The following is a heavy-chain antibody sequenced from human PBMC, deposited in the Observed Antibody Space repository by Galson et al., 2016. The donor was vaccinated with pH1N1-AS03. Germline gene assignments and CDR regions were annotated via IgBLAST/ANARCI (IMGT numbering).Heavy chain of an antibody. CDR1: GGSVNGCY. CDR2: IFYIGDT. CDR3: GRHLRSSYSMDV. V-gene: IGHV4-59*08. J-gene: IGHJ6*02. D-gene: IGHD2-15*01. Sequence: SETLSLTCTVSGGSVNGCYWTWIRQPPGKGLEWIGQIFYIGDTLYTPSLRGRVTMSADTSKNQLSLRLSSVTAADTAVYYCGRHLRSSYSMDVWGQGTTVTVSS.